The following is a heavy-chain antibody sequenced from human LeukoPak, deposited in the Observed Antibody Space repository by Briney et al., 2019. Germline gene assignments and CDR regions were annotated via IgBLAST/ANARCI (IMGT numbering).Heavy chain of an antibody. Sequence: GGSLRLSCAASGFTFSSYEMNWVRQAPGKGLEWVSYIGTSDSSTYYADSVKGRFTISGDNAKNSLYLQMHSLRAEDTAVYYCARYGDSSVYYSADAFDIWGQGTLVTVSS. CDR3: ARYGDSSVYYSADAFDI. V-gene: IGHV3-48*03. CDR1: GFTFSSYE. J-gene: IGHJ3*02. CDR2: IGTSDSST. D-gene: IGHD3-22*01.